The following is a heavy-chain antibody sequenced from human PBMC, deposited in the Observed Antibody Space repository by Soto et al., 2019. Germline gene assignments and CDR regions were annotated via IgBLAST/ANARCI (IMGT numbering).Heavy chain of an antibody. D-gene: IGHD4-17*01. Sequence: GASVKVSCKASGYTFTSYAMHWVRQAPGQRLEWMGWINAGNGNTKYSQKFQGRVTITRDTSASTAYMELSSLRSEDTAVYYCARVSAGDYVFDYWGQGTLVTVSS. CDR2: INAGNGNT. CDR3: ARVSAGDYVFDY. CDR1: GYTFTSYA. V-gene: IGHV1-3*01. J-gene: IGHJ4*02.